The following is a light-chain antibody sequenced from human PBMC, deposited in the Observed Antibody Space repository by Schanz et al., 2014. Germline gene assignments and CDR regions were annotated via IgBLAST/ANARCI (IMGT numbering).Light chain of an antibody. V-gene: IGKV3-20*01. CDR2: GAS. Sequence: EIVLTQSPGTLSLSPGERAILSCRASQSVGGIYLAWYQQKPGQAPRLLIYGASTRATGIPARFSGSGSGTDLTLTISRLEPEDFAVYYCHQYGSSPFTFGPGTTVDIK. J-gene: IGKJ3*01. CDR3: HQYGSSPFT. CDR1: QSVGGIY.